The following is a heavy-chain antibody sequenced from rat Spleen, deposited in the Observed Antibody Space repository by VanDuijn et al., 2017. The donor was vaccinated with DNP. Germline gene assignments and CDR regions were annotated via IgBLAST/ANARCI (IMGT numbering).Heavy chain of an antibody. CDR2: IIYDGSST. J-gene: IGHJ2*01. D-gene: IGHD1-2*01. CDR1: GFTFSDYA. Sequence: EVQLVESGGGLVQPGRSLKLSCAASGFTFSDYAMAWVRQSPKKGLEWVATIIYDGSSTYYRDSVKGRFTISRDNAKSTLYLQMDSLRSEDTATYYCAIYYYSSYFDYWGQGVMVTVSS. V-gene: IGHV5-17*01. CDR3: AIYYYSSYFDY.